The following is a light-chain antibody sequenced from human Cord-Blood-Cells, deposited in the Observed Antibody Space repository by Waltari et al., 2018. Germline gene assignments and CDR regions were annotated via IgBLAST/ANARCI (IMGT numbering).Light chain of an antibody. CDR1: SSDVGRYNL. CDR2: EGS. J-gene: IGLJ3*02. Sequence: QSALTQPASVSGSPGPSITISCTGTSSDVGRYNLVSWYQQHPGKAPKLMLYEGSKRPSGVANRFAGSKYGNTASLTISGLQAEDEADYYCCSYAGSSNLVFGGGTKLTVL. V-gene: IGLV2-23*01. CDR3: CSYAGSSNLV.